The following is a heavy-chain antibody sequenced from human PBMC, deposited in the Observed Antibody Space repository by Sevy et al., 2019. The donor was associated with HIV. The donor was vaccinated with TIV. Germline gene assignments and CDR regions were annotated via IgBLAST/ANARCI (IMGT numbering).Heavy chain of an antibody. CDR2: IFTTGST. Sequence: SETLSLTCTVSGGSISGYYWSWIRQPAGKGLEWFGRIFTTGSTNYNPSLKIRVTMSVDTSKNQFSLKLSSVTAADTAVFYCARGGYSDYGGIDYWGQGTLVTVSS. CDR1: GGSISGYY. CDR3: ARGGYSDYGGIDY. D-gene: IGHD4-17*01. J-gene: IGHJ4*02. V-gene: IGHV4-4*07.